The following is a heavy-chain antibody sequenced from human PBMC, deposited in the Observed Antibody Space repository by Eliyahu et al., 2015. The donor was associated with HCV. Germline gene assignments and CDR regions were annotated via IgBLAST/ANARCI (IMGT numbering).Heavy chain of an antibody. D-gene: IGHD5-24*01. CDR3: ARGGYGWLQYTYYFDY. CDR1: GXTVXTNY. J-gene: IGHJ4*02. Sequence: EVQLVESGGGLVQPGGSLRLSCAASGXTVXTNYMSWVRQAPGKGLEWVSVIYSGGSSYYADSVKGRFTISRDNSKNTLYLQMNSLRAEDTAVYYCARGGYGWLQYTYYFDYWGQGTLVTVSS. V-gene: IGHV3-66*02. CDR2: IYSGGSS.